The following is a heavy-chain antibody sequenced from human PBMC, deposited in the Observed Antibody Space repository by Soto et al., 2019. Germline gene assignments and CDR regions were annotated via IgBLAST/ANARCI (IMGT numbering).Heavy chain of an antibody. CDR3: ARERGAYKYFDY. D-gene: IGHD1-1*01. CDR2: INTYNGNI. V-gene: IGHV1-18*01. Sequence: QVQLVQSGAEVKKPGASVKVSCKVSGYMFASYGISWARQAPGQGLEWMGWINTYNGNINYAQKFQGRVTMTTDTTTSTAYMELRGLGSDDTALYNWARERGAYKYFDYWGQGTLVTVSS. CDR1: GYMFASYG. J-gene: IGHJ4*02.